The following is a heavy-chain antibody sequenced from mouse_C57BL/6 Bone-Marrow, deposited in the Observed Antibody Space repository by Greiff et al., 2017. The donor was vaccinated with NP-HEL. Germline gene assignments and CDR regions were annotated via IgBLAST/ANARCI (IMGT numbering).Heavy chain of an antibody. CDR1: GYTFTDYY. J-gene: IGHJ2*01. CDR2: IYPGSGNT. V-gene: IGHV1-76*01. Sequence: QVQLQQSGAELVRPGASVKLSCKASGYTFTDYYINWVKQRPGQGLEWIARIYPGSGNTYYNEKFKGKATLTAEKSSSTAYMQLSSLTSEDSAVYFCARLPLRSNFDYWGQGTTLTVSS. D-gene: IGHD1-1*01. CDR3: ARLPLRSNFDY.